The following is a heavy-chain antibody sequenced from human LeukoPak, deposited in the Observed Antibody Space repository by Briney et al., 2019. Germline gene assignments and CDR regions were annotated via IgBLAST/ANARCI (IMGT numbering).Heavy chain of an antibody. CDR2: IYTNGST. CDR3: ARRGAHYDFWSGYLD. Sequence: SETLSLTCTVSGGSISSYYWSWIRQPPGKGLEWIGYIYTNGSTNYNPSLKSPVTISVDTSKNQFSLKLSSVTAADTAVYYCARRGAHYDFWSGYLDWGQGSLVTVSS. J-gene: IGHJ4*02. V-gene: IGHV4-4*09. CDR1: GGSISSYY. D-gene: IGHD3-3*01.